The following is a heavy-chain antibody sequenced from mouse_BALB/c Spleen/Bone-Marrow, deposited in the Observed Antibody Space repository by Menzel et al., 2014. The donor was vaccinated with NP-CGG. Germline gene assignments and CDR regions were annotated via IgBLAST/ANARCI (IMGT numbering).Heavy chain of an antibody. CDR1: GFSLTSYG. V-gene: IGHV2-9*02. Sequence: VNVVESGPGLVAPSQSLSITCTVSGFSLTSYGVHWVRQPPGKGLEWLGVIWAGGSTNYNSALMSRLSISKDNSKSQVFLKTNSLQTDDTAMYYCASMITTTWFAYWGQGTLVTVSA. CDR3: ASMITTTWFAY. J-gene: IGHJ3*01. CDR2: IWAGGST. D-gene: IGHD2-4*01.